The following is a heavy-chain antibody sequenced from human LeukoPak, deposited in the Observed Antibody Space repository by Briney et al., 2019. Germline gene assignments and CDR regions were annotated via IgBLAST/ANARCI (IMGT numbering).Heavy chain of an antibody. CDR2: ISISGTTI. J-gene: IGHJ6*03. Sequence: LSLTCAVYGGSFSGYYWSWIRQAPGKGLEWISYISISGTTIYYADSVKGRFTISRDNAKNSLYLQMNSLRADDTAVYYCARCAGTPQYYYYYCYMDVWGKGTTVTVSS. D-gene: IGHD1/OR15-1a*01. CDR1: GGSFSGYY. CDR3: ARCAGTPQYYYYYCYMDV. V-gene: IGHV3-11*04.